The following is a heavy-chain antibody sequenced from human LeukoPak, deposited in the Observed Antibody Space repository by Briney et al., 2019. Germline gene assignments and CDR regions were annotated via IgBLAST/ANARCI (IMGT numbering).Heavy chain of an antibody. J-gene: IGHJ4*02. CDR1: GASISSYY. V-gene: IGHV4-59*01. Sequence: SETLSLTCTVSGASISSYYWSWIRQPPGEGLEWIGDIYYSGSIKYNPSLKSRVTMSVDTSKNQFSLKLSSVTAADTAIYYCARENPSGYYNRPIDYWGQGTLVTVSS. CDR2: IYYSGSI. D-gene: IGHD3-22*01. CDR3: ARENPSGYYNRPIDY.